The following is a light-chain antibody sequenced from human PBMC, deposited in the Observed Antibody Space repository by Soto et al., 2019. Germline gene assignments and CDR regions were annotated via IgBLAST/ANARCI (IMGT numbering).Light chain of an antibody. J-gene: IGKJ1*01. CDR2: AAS. CDR3: QQYGSSRWT. Sequence: EIVLTQSPDTLSLFPGERATLSSRAIQSVSSTYLAWYQQKPGQAPRPLISAASIRATGTPDRFSGSGSGTDFTLTISRLEPEDFAVYYCQQYGSSRWTFGQGTKV. CDR1: QSVSSTY. V-gene: IGKV3-20*01.